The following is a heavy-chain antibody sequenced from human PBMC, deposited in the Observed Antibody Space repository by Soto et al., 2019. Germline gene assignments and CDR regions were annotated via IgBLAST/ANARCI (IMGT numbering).Heavy chain of an antibody. CDR2: INAHSGGT. CDR3: AKDLTRQLAYWLDP. D-gene: IGHD6-6*01. CDR1: GFSFTGYY. Sequence: ASVKVSCKASGFSFTGYYIHWLRQAPGPGLEWMGWINAHSGGTEYAQKFQGRVTLTRETSIATAYLTLTSLTSDDTALYYCAKDLTRQLAYWLDPWGQGTQVTVSS. J-gene: IGHJ5*02. V-gene: IGHV1-2*02.